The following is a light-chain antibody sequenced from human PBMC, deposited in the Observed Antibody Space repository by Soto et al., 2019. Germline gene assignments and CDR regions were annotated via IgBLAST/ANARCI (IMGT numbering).Light chain of an antibody. V-gene: IGKV3-20*01. CDR3: QQYGDSPDTDRWT. CDR2: GAS. CDR1: QSVRSSS. Sequence: EIVLTQSPGTLSSSPGERASLSCRASQSVRSSSLAWYQQKPGQPPRLLIYGASSRATGIPDRFSGSGSGTDFTLTISRLEPEVFAVYFCQQYGDSPDTDRWTFGPGTKVEIK. J-gene: IGKJ1*01.